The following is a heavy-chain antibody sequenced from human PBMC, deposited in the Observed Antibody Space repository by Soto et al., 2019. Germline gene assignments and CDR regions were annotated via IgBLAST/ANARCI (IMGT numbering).Heavy chain of an antibody. D-gene: IGHD3-16*01. CDR1: GGSITNYY. Sequence: PSETLSLTCTVSGGSITNYYWSWIRQPAGKGLEWIGRIYTKERTNYNLSFRNRVTMSVDTSKNQFSLKLDAVTAADTAVYYGARDDYKDGGNNWFDPWGQGTLVTVSS. J-gene: IGHJ5*02. V-gene: IGHV4-4*07. CDR3: ARDDYKDGGNNWFDP. CDR2: IYTKERT.